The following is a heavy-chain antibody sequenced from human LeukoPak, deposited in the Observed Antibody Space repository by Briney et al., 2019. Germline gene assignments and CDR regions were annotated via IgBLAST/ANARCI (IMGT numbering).Heavy chain of an antibody. V-gene: IGHV3-30-3*01. CDR2: ISYDGSNK. Sequence: PGGSLRLSCVASGFTFSNYWMDWVRQAPGKGLEWVAVISYDGSNKYYADSVKGRFTISRDNSKNTLYPQMNSLRAEDTAVYYCARVHYFDWFADAFDIWGQGTMVTVSS. D-gene: IGHD3-9*01. CDR3: ARVHYFDWFADAFDI. J-gene: IGHJ3*02. CDR1: GFTFSNYW.